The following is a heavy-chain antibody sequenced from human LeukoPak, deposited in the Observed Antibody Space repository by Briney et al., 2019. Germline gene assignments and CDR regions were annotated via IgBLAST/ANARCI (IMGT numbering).Heavy chain of an antibody. CDR1: GFTFSSYG. CDR3: ARDRGIAAAADY. CDR2: IRYDGSNR. J-gene: IGHJ4*02. Sequence: PGGSLRLSCAASGFTFSSYGMHWVRQAPGKGLEWVAFIRYDGSNRYYADSVKGRFTISRDNSKNTLCLQMNSLRAEDTAVYYCARDRGIAAAADYWGQGTLVTVSS. D-gene: IGHD6-13*01. V-gene: IGHV3-30*02.